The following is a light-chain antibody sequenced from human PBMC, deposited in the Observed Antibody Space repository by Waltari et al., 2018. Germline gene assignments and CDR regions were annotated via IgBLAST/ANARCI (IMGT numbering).Light chain of an antibody. Sequence: EIVVTQSPATLSVSPGERVTLSCRSRQNVGTSLAWYQQKPGQTPRLRIFGAYSRASGVPASFSGSGSGTDFTLAISSLQSEDFAVYYCQQYEDWPRHSFGGGTKVQIE. CDR2: GAY. V-gene: IGKV3-15*01. J-gene: IGKJ4*01. CDR1: QNVGTS. CDR3: QQYEDWPRHS.